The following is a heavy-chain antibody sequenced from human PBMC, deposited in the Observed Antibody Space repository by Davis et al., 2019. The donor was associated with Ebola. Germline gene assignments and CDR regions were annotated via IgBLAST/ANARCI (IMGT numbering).Heavy chain of an antibody. J-gene: IGHJ6*02. CDR2: LSSDSDYI. Sequence: GGSLRLSCPASGFTSRTSSMSWARQAPGKGLEWVSSLSSDSDYIYYADSAKVRLTISRDNAKTSLYLQMNSLRAEDTAAYYCARDRPLDFFFGDYYGMDVWGQGTTVTVSS. D-gene: IGHD3-16*01. CDR1: GFTSRTSS. V-gene: IGHV3-21*01. CDR3: ARDRPLDFFFGDYYGMDV.